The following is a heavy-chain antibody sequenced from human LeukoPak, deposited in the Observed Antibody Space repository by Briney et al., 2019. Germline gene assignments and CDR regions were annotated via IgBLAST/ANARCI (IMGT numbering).Heavy chain of an antibody. CDR2: IYYSGST. D-gene: IGHD3-10*01. V-gene: IGHV4-39*01. Sequence: GSLRLSCAASGFTFSSYWMSWVRQPPGMGLEYIGSIYYSGSTYYNPSLKSRVTISVDTSKNQFSLKLSSVTAADTAVYYCARRAGVAFDIWGQGTMVTVSS. CDR1: GFTFSSYW. J-gene: IGHJ3*02. CDR3: ARRAGVAFDI.